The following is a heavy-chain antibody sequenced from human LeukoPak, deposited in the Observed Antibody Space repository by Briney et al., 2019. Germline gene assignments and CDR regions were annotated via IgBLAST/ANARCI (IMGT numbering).Heavy chain of an antibody. V-gene: IGHV4-31*03. CDR3: ARNIRDGYNGVFDY. CDR2: IYYSGST. CDR1: GGSISSGGYY. J-gene: IGHJ4*02. Sequence: SQTLSLTCTVSGGSISSGGYYLSWIRQHPGKGLEWIVYIYYSGSTYYNPSLKSRVTISVDTSKNQFSLKLSSVTAADTAVYYCARNIRDGYNGVFDYWGQGTLVTVSS. D-gene: IGHD5-24*01.